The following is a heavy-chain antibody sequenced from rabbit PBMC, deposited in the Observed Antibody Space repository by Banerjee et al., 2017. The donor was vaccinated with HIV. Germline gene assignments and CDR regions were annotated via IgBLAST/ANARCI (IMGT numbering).Heavy chain of an antibody. V-gene: IGHV1S45*01. CDR2: IYADSASTT. CDR1: GFDFSSNA. CDR3: ARGYAGYGDSDGFKL. J-gene: IGHJ4*01. D-gene: IGHD7-1*01. Sequence: QEQLEESGGDLVKPEGSLTLICTASGFDFSSNAMCWVRQAPGKGLEWIACIYADSASTTGYASWAKGRFTISKTSSTTVTLHMTSLTVADTATYFCARGYAGYGDSDGFKLWGQGTLVTVS.